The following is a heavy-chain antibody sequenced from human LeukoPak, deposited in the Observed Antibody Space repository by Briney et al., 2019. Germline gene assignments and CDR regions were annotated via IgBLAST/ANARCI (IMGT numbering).Heavy chain of an antibody. CDR2: IKQDGSEK. Sequence: PGGSLRLSCAASGFAFSSYWMSWVRQAPGKGLEWVANIKQDGSEKYYVDSVKGRFTISGDNAKNSLYLQMNGLRAEDTAVYYCARDKDSWDYGDFYDNWGQGTLVTVSS. D-gene: IGHD4-17*01. CDR1: GFAFSSYW. J-gene: IGHJ4*02. CDR3: ARDKDSWDYGDFYDN. V-gene: IGHV3-7*01.